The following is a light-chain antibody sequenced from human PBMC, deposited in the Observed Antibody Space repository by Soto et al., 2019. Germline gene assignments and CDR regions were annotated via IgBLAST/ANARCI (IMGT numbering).Light chain of an antibody. J-gene: IGKJ1*01. CDR3: QQYNNWPPTWT. V-gene: IGKV3-15*01. Sequence: EIVLTQSPATPSASPEERATFSCRASQMVSSNLAGYQQTPAQAPSRLIYAVSTRATGLPARCSGSGSGTEFTLTINSLQSEDSALYYCQQYNNWPPTWTLGQGTTVDI. CDR2: AVS. CDR1: QMVSSN.